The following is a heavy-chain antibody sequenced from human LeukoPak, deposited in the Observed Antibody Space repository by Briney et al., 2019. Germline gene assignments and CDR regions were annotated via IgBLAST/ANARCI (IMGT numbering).Heavy chain of an antibody. CDR1: GFTFSSYS. V-gene: IGHV3-21*01. CDR2: ISSSSSYI. J-gene: IGHJ3*02. Sequence: KPGGSLRLSCAASGFTFSSYSMNWVRQAPGKGLEWVSSISSSSSYIYYADSVKGRFTISRDNAKNSLYLQMNSLRAEDTAVYYCARAVGSGWIDAFGIWGQGTMVTVSS. D-gene: IGHD6-19*01. CDR3: ARAVGSGWIDAFGI.